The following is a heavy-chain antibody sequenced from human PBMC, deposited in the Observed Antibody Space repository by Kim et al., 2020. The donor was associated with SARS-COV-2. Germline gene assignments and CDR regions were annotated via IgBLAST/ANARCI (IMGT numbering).Heavy chain of an antibody. D-gene: IGHD3-22*01. V-gene: IGHV5-51*01. J-gene: IGHJ4*02. Sequence: GESLKISCKGFGYDFSSYWIGWVRQMPGKGLEWMGIIYPADSDTTYSPSFQGQVTISADKSSSTAYLQWTSLKASDTATYYCAGGHYYPFHFDYWGRGTLVTLSS. CDR1: GYDFSSYW. CDR3: AGGHYYPFHFDY. CDR2: IYPADSDT.